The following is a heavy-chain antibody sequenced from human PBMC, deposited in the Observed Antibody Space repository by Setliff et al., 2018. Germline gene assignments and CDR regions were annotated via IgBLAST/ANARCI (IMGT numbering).Heavy chain of an antibody. J-gene: IGHJ4*02. D-gene: IGHD3-3*01. Sequence: TLSLTCSASGVDVIERLYYWSWVRQSPGKGLEWIGTRYYTGTTFYNPSLESRVAVSLDASEKKFSLNLRSVTTADTAVYYCARHFYPPDFFAHWVQGLLGTVSS. V-gene: IGHV4-39*01. CDR3: ARHFYPPDFFAH. CDR2: RYYTGTT. CDR1: GVDVIERLYY.